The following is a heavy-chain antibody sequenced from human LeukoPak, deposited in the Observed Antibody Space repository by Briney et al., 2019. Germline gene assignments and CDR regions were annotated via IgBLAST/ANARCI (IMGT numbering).Heavy chain of an antibody. Sequence: SETLSLTSTVSGGSISSSSYYWGWIRQPPGKGLEWIGSIYYSGSTYYNPSLKSRVTISVDTSKNQFSLKLSSVTAADTAVYYCAGRYCSGGSCYTTTHVNWFDPWGQGTLVTVSS. CDR1: GGSISSSSYY. CDR2: IYYSGST. J-gene: IGHJ5*02. CDR3: AGRYCSGGSCYTTTHVNWFDP. V-gene: IGHV4-39*01. D-gene: IGHD2-15*01.